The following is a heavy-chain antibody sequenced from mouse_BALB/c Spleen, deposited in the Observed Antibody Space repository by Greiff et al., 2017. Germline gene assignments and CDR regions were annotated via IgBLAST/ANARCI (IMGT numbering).Heavy chain of an antibody. CDR2: IRNKANGYTT. Sequence: EVQGVESGGGLVQPGGSLRLSCATSGFTFTDYYMSWVRQPPGKALEWLGFIRNKANGYTTEYSASVKGRFTISRDNSQSILYLQMNTLRAEDSATYYCARVDGSTWGFCYAMDYWGQGTSVTVSS. CDR1: GFTFTDYY. V-gene: IGHV7-3*02. D-gene: IGHD2-3*01. J-gene: IGHJ4*01. CDR3: ARVDGSTWGFCYAMDY.